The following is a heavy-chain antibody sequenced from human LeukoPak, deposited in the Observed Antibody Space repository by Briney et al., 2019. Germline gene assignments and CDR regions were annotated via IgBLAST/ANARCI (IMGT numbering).Heavy chain of an antibody. CDR3: IKDMGFDLLKDAFDM. CDR2: IKQDGSAK. D-gene: IGHD3-9*01. Sequence: TGGSLRLSCAASGFTFSSYWMSWVRQAPGKGLEWVANIKQDGSAKNYGDSVRGRLTISRDNAKNSLFLQMNSLRPEDTAFYYCIKDMGFDLLKDAFDMWGQGTLVTVSS. CDR1: GFTFSSYW. J-gene: IGHJ3*02. V-gene: IGHV3-7*03.